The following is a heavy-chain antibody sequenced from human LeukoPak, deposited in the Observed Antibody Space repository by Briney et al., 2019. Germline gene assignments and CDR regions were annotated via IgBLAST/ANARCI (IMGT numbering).Heavy chain of an antibody. CDR3: ARGIRVLVRGRGYFDL. D-gene: IGHD6-13*01. CDR1: GGSFSGYY. J-gene: IGHJ2*01. CDR2: INHSGST. V-gene: IGHV4-34*01. Sequence: SETLSLTCAVYGGSFSGYYWSWIRQPPGKGLEWIGEINHSGSTNYNPSLKNRVTISVDTSKNQFSLKLSSVTAADTAVYYCARGIRVLVRGRGYFDLWGRGTLVNVSS.